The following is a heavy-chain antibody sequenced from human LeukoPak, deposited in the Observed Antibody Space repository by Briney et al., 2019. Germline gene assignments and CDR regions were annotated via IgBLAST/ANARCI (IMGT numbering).Heavy chain of an antibody. D-gene: IGHD6-19*01. Sequence: ASVKVSCKASGYTFTTYHMHWVRQAPGQGLEWMGIINPSGGSTNYAQKFQGRVTMTWDTSSSTAYMELSRLTSDDTAVYYCARAEYSSAWSNFDYWGQGTLVTVSS. CDR1: GYTFTTYH. J-gene: IGHJ4*02. V-gene: IGHV1-46*01. CDR2: INPSGGST. CDR3: ARAEYSSAWSNFDY.